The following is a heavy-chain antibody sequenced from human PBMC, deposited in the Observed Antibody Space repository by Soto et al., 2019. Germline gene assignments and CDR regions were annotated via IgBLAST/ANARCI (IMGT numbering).Heavy chain of an antibody. Sequence: QVQLQESGPGLVKPSQTLSLTCTVSGGSLSSGDYYWSWIRQPPGKGLEWIGYIYYSGSTYYNPSLRSRVTISVDTSKNQFSLKVSSVTAADTAVYYCASRTGDGYYGMDVWGQGTTVTVSS. CDR2: IYYSGST. CDR1: GGSLSSGDYY. CDR3: ASRTGDGYYGMDV. D-gene: IGHD7-27*01. V-gene: IGHV4-30-4*01. J-gene: IGHJ6*02.